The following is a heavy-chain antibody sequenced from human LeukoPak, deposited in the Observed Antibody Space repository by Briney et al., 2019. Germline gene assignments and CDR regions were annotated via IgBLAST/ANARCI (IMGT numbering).Heavy chain of an antibody. J-gene: IGHJ4*02. Sequence: ASVKVSCKSSGYTFTSYDINWVRQATGQGLEWMGWMNPNTGNTGYAQEFQGRVTMTRNSSISTAYMELSGLRSEDTAVYYCARGPKWNYVVPVDYWGQGTLVTVSS. CDR2: MNPNTGNT. CDR3: ARGPKWNYVVPVDY. D-gene: IGHD1-7*01. V-gene: IGHV1-8*01. CDR1: GYTFTSYD.